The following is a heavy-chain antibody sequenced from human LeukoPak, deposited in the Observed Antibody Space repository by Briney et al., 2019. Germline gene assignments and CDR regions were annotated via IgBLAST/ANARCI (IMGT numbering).Heavy chain of an antibody. CDR2: ICSDNT. V-gene: IGHV3-53*01. D-gene: IGHD4/OR15-4a*01. Sequence: GGSLRLSCTVSGFTVSSNSMSWVRQAPGKGLEWVSFICSDNTHYSDSVKGRFTISRDNSKNTLYLQMNSLRAEDTAVYYCARRAGAYSHPYDYWGQGTLVTVSS. CDR3: ARRAGAYSHPYDY. J-gene: IGHJ4*02. CDR1: GFTVSSNS.